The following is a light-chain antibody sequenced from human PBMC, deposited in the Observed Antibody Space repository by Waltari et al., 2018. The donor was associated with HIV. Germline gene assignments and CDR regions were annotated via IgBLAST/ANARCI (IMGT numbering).Light chain of an antibody. J-gene: IGLJ3*02. V-gene: IGLV1-51*01. Sequence: QSVLTQPPSVSAAPGQKVTISCAGSSSNIRHNYVSWYQLLPGTAPKLLIYENKKRPSGIPDRFSGSKSGTAATLGISGLQTGDEADYYCETWDSSLSALFGGGTKLTVL. CDR2: ENK. CDR1: SSNIRHNY. CDR3: ETWDSSLSAL.